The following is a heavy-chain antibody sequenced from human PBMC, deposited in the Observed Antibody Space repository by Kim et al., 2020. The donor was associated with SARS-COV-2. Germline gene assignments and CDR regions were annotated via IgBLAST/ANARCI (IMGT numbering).Heavy chain of an antibody. Sequence: GGSLRLSCAASGFTFSSYAMHWVRQAPGKGLEWVAVISYDGSNKYYADSVKGRFTISRDNSKNTLYLQMNSLRAEDTAVYYCARDRGGLLWFGELLNYYYYGMDVWGHGTTVTVSS. CDR2: ISYDGSNK. J-gene: IGHJ6*02. V-gene: IGHV3-30-3*01. D-gene: IGHD3-10*01. CDR3: ARDRGGLLWFGELLNYYYYGMDV. CDR1: GFTFSSYA.